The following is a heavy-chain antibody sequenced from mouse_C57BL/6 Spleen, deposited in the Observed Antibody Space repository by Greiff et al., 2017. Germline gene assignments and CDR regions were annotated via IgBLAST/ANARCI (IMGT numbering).Heavy chain of an antibody. Sequence: VQLQQPGAELVKPGASVKLSCKASGYTFTSYWMQWVKQRPGQGLEWIGEIDPSDSYTNYNQKFKGKATLTVETSSSTAYMQLSSLTSEDSAVYYCARDYGNYEDYWGQGTTLTVSS. CDR2: IDPSDSYT. V-gene: IGHV1-50*01. CDR1: GYTFTSYW. D-gene: IGHD2-1*01. J-gene: IGHJ2*01. CDR3: ARDYGNYEDY.